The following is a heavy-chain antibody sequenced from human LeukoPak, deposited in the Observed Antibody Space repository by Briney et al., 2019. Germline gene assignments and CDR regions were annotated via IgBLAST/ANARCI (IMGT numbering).Heavy chain of an antibody. V-gene: IGHV4-39*07. CDR3: ARATGIVVVPGLNWFDP. Sequence: ASETLSLTCTVSGGSISSSSYYWGWIRQPPGKGLEWIGSIYYSGSTYYNPSLKSRVTISVDTSKNQFSLKLSSVTAADTAVYYCARATGIVVVPGLNWFDPWGQGTLVTVSS. J-gene: IGHJ5*02. CDR2: IYYSGST. D-gene: IGHD2-2*01. CDR1: GGSISSSSYY.